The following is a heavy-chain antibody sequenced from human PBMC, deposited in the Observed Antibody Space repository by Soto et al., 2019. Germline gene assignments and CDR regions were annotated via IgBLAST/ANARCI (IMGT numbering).Heavy chain of an antibody. CDR3: ASSPTVTTKELCDY. D-gene: IGHD4-17*01. V-gene: IGHV1-2*02. CDR2: INPYSAAT. J-gene: IGHJ4*02. Sequence: GASVKVSCKASGYTFIDCYIYWVRQAYGPGLEWMGWINPYSAATNYAQKFQGTVTLTRDTSISTVYMEVTRLRSDDSAIYSCASSPTVTTKELCDYGGQGTLVTVSS. CDR1: GYTFIDCY.